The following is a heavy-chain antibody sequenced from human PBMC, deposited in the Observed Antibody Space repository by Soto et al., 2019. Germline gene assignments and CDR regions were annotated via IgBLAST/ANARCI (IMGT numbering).Heavy chain of an antibody. CDR1: GYSFTSYW. CDR3: AIYYYDSSGGDAFDI. D-gene: IGHD3-22*01. V-gene: IGHV5-51*01. Sequence: REAVKISCKGSGYSFTSYWIGWVRQKPGKGLEWMGIIYPGDSDTRYSPSFQGQVTISADKSISTAYLQWSSLKASDTAMYYCAIYYYDSSGGDAFDIWGQGTMVTVSS. J-gene: IGHJ3*02. CDR2: IYPGDSDT.